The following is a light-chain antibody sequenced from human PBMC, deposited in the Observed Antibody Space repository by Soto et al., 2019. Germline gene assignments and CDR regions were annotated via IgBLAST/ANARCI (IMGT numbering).Light chain of an antibody. CDR3: ATWDDRLNGYV. V-gene: IGLV1-44*01. Sequence: QSVLTQPPSASGTTGQRVTISCSGSSPNIGSNIVNWYQQLPGTAPKLLIYTNDQRPSGVPDRFSGSKSGTSASLAISGLQSEDEADYYCATWDDRLNGYVFGTGTKVTVL. J-gene: IGLJ1*01. CDR2: TND. CDR1: SPNIGSNI.